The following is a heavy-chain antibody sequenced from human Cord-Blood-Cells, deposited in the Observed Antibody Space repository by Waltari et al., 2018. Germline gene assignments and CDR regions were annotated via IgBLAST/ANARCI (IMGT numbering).Heavy chain of an antibody. CDR1: GFTFSNAW. J-gene: IGHJ4*02. V-gene: IGHV3-15*01. D-gene: IGHD3-22*01. Sequence: EVQLVESGGGLVKPGGSLRLSCAASGFTFSNAWMSWVRQAPGKGLEWVGRIKSKTDGGTTDYAAPVKGRFTISRDESKNTLYLKMNSLKTEDTAVYYCTTAPTYYYDSSGYWDYWGQGTLVTVSS. CDR3: TTAPTYYYDSSGYWDY. CDR2: IKSKTDGGTT.